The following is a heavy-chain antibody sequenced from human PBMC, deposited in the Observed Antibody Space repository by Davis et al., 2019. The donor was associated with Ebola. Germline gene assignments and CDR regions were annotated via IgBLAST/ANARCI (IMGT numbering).Heavy chain of an antibody. J-gene: IGHJ5*02. CDR3: ARGQWLDTSRDWFDP. CDR2: INPSGGST. D-gene: IGHD6-19*01. CDR1: GYTFTSYY. V-gene: IGHV1-46*01. Sequence: ASVKVSCKASGYTFTSYYMHWVRQAPGQGLEWMGIINPSGGSTSYAQKFQGRVTMTRDTSTSTVYMELSSLRSEDTAVYYCARGQWLDTSRDWFDPWGQGTLVTVSS.